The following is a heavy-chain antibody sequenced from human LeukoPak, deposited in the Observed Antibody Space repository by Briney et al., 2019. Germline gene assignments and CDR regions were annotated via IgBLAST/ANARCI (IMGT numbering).Heavy chain of an antibody. D-gene: IGHD1-26*01. CDR1: GFTFSSYW. Sequence: GGSLRLSCEASGFTFSSYWMSWVRQAPGKGLEWVANIKQDGSEKYYVDSVKGRFTISRDNAKNSLYLQMNSLRAEDTAVYYCASSIVGATKKDYWGQGTLVTVSS. CDR2: IKQDGSEK. V-gene: IGHV3-7*03. J-gene: IGHJ4*02. CDR3: ASSIVGATKKDY.